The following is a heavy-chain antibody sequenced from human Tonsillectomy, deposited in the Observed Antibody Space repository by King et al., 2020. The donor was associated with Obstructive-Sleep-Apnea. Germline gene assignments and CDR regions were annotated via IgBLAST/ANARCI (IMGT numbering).Heavy chain of an antibody. J-gene: IGHJ4*02. CDR2: IYYSGST. D-gene: IGHD6-13*01. Sequence: VQLQESGPGLVKPSETLSLTCTVSGGSISSYYWSWIRQPPEKGLEWIGYIYYSGSTNYNPSLKSRVTISVDTSKNQFSLKLSSVTAADTAVYYCARGVIGQQLAQGSSPFDYWGQGTLVTVSS. V-gene: IGHV4-59*01. CDR1: GGSISSYY. CDR3: ARGVIGQQLAQGSSPFDY.